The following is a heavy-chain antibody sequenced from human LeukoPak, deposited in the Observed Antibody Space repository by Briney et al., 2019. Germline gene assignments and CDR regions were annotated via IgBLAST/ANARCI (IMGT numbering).Heavy chain of an antibody. D-gene: IGHD3-22*01. J-gene: IGHJ4*02. Sequence: ASVKVSCKASGYTFTSYGFSWVRQAPGQGLEWMGWISAYNGNTNYAQKLQGRVTMTTDTSTSTAYMELRSLRSDDTAVYYCARAGYYDSSGYTNFDYWGRGTLVTVSS. CDR2: ISAYNGNT. CDR1: GYTFTSYG. V-gene: IGHV1-18*01. CDR3: ARAGYYDSSGYTNFDY.